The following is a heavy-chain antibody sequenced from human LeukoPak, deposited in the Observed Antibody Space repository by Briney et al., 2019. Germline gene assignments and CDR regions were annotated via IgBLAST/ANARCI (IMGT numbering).Heavy chain of an antibody. V-gene: IGHV4-59*01. J-gene: IGHJ6*02. CDR3: ARQSDPYYHYGLDF. CDR1: GGAIKNYY. CDR2: VYYTGTT. Sequence: SETLSLTCAFSGGAIKNYYWSWIRQPLGKGLDLIGYVYYTGTTSYNPSLKSRVTISVETSKNQFSLTLNSVTAADTAVYHCARQSDPYYHYGLDFWGQGTTVIVSS.